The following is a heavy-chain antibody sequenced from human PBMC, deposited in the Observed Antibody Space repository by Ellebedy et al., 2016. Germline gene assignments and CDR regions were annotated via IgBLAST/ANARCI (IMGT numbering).Heavy chain of an antibody. CDR1: GGSISSYY. D-gene: IGHD6-6*01. CDR3: ASGSSIAARPFDY. CDR2: INHSGST. V-gene: IGHV4-34*01. Sequence: GSLRLXCTVSGGSISSYYWSWIRQPPGKGLEWIGEINHSGSTNYNPSLKSRVTISVDTSKNQFSLKLSSVTAADTAVYYCASGSSIAARPFDYWGQGTLVTVSS. J-gene: IGHJ4*02.